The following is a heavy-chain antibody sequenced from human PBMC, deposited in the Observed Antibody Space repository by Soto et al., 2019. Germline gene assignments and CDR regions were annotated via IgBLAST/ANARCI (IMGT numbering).Heavy chain of an antibody. D-gene: IGHD2-15*01. CDR1: GFTFSSYA. V-gene: IGHV3-23*01. Sequence: GGSLRLSCAASGFTFSSYAMSWVRQAPGKGLEWVSAISGSGGSTYYADSVKGRFTISRDNSKNTLYLQMNSLRAEDTAVYYCAKDTGGDCSGGSCYSTLYYYYYGMDVWGQGTTVTVSS. CDR2: ISGSGGST. CDR3: AKDTGGDCSGGSCYSTLYYYYYGMDV. J-gene: IGHJ6*02.